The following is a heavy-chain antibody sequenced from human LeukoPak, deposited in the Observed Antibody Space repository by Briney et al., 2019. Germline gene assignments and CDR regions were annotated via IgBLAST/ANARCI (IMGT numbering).Heavy chain of an antibody. Sequence: GGTLRLSCTASGYTFSDYDMHWVRQAPGKGLKWLSVITYSGAVKFYADSVKGRFTISRDNSKNTLYLQMSSLADEDTAVYYCARDLVTRTTSRDYWGQGTLVTVSS. CDR3: ARDLVTRTTSRDY. CDR2: ITYSGAVK. V-gene: IGHV3-30*03. J-gene: IGHJ4*02. CDR1: GYTFSDYD. D-gene: IGHD4-11*01.